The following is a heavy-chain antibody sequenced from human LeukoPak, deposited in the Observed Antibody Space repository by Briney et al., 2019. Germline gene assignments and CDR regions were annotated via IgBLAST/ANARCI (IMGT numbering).Heavy chain of an antibody. V-gene: IGHV3-23*01. CDR1: GFTFGSYA. CDR3: AKTTTGYSSGRYPAWPIDY. CDR2: IFGSGGSA. D-gene: IGHD6-19*01. Sequence: GGSLRLSCAASGFTFGSYAMYWVRQAPGKGLEWVSGIFGSGGSAHYADSVKGRFTVSRDNSKNTVYLLMDSLRVEDTAIYYRAKTTTGYSSGRYPAWPIDYWGQGTLVTVSS. J-gene: IGHJ4*02.